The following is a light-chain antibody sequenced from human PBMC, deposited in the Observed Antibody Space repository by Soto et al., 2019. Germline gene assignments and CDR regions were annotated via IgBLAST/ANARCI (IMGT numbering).Light chain of an antibody. V-gene: IGKV3-20*01. CDR2: GAS. J-gene: IGKJ2*01. Sequence: EIVLTQSPGTLSLSPGERATLSCRVSQTVDSSYLAWYQRKPGQAPRLLIYGASTRASGIPDRFGGSGSGKAFALTISRLEHEDFAVYYCHQYGSSPYTFGQGTKLEIK. CDR3: HQYGSSPYT. CDR1: QTVDSSY.